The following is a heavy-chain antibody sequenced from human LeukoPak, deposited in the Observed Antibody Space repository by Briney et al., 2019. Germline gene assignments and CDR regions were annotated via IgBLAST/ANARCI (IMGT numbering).Heavy chain of an antibody. CDR2: ISGSGGST. J-gene: IGHJ4*02. CDR1: GFTFSSYG. CDR3: ARGHRYVWGSYRSRRYYFDY. D-gene: IGHD3-16*02. Sequence: GGSLRLSCAASGFTFSSYGLSWVRQAPGKGLEWVSTISGSGGSTYYADSVKGRFTISRDNSKNTLYLQMNSLRAEDTAVYYCARGHRYVWGSYRSRRYYFDYWGQGTLVTVSS. V-gene: IGHV3-23*01.